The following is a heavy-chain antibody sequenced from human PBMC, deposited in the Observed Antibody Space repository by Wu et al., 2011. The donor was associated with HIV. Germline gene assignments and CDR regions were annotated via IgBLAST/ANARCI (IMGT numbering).Heavy chain of an antibody. D-gene: IGHD3-22*01. Sequence: VQLVQSGAEVKKPGDSLKISCKGSGYTFNSYWITWVRQMPGKGLEWMGIIYPGDSDTRYSPSFQGQVTISADKSISTAYLQWSSLKASDTAMYYCARNYYDSSGFNDYWGQGNPGSPSPQ. J-gene: IGHJ4*02. CDR1: GYTFNSYW. CDR3: ARNYYDSSGFNDY. V-gene: IGHV5-51*03. CDR2: IYPGDSDT.